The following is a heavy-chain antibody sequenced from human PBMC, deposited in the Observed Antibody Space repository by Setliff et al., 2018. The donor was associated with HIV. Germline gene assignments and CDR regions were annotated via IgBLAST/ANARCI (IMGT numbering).Heavy chain of an antibody. CDR1: GFTFSAHG. CDR3: ARGYYGSDLQNAMDV. J-gene: IGHJ6*02. CDR2: INYDDNYE. V-gene: IGHV3-30*02. D-gene: IGHD3-10*01. Sequence: PGGSLRLSCAASGFTFSAHGMHWVRQAPGKGLEWVTFINYDDNYEYYADSVKGRFTISRDNSKSTVDLQMTSLTAEDTAVYYCARGYYGSDLQNAMDVWGQGTTVTVSS.